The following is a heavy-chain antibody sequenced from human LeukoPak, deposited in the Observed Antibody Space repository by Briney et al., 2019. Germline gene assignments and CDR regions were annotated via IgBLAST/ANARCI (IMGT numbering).Heavy chain of an antibody. CDR3: AKDLRRKMGFWSGPSDY. Sequence: GGSLRLSCAASRSTFSRYGMHWVRQAPGKGLEWVAVISYDGSNKYYADSVKGRFTTSRDNSKNTLYLQMNSLRAEDTAVYYCAKDLRRKMGFWSGPSDYWGEGTLVTVSS. CDR2: ISYDGSNK. CDR1: RSTFSRYG. V-gene: IGHV3-30*18. J-gene: IGHJ4*02. D-gene: IGHD3-3*01.